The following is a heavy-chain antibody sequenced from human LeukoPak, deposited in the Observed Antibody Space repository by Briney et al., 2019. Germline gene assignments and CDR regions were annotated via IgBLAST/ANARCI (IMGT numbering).Heavy chain of an antibody. V-gene: IGHV1-18*04. CDR2: ISAYNGNT. J-gene: IGHJ6*02. CDR1: RYTFTGYY. D-gene: IGHD3-22*01. Sequence: ASVKVSCKASRYTFTGYYMHWVRQAPGQGLEWMGWISAYNGNTNYAQKLQGRVTMTTDTSTSTAYMELRSLRSDDTAVYYCARATYYYDSSGYPPPYYYGMDVWGQGTTVTVSS. CDR3: ARATYYYDSSGYPPPYYYGMDV.